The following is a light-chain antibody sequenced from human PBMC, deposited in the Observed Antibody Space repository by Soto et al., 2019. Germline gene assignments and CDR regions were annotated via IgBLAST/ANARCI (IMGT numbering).Light chain of an antibody. J-gene: IGKJ2*01. CDR3: QRYNSLYT. Sequence: DIQMTQSPSTLSASVGDRVTLTCRASQSISSWLVWYQQNPGKPPKLLIYKASSLESGVRSRSSGSGSSTKFNLNISTLQHDHLETYYCQRYNSLYTFGQGTKLEIK. V-gene: IGKV1-5*03. CDR2: KAS. CDR1: QSISSW.